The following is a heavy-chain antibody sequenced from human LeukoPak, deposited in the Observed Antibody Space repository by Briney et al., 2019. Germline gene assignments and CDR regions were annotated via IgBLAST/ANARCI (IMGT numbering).Heavy chain of an antibody. Sequence: PGGSLRLSCAASGFSFSSYNMNWVRQAPGKGPEWVSSITSSSSYIYYADSVKGRFTISRDNAKNSLYLQMDSLRVEDTAVYYCARHGTYYDILTGYYSSRRGAYYMDVWGKGTTVTISS. CDR2: ITSSSSYI. J-gene: IGHJ6*03. V-gene: IGHV3-21*06. CDR1: GFSFSSYN. CDR3: ARHGTYYDILTGYYSSRRGAYYMDV. D-gene: IGHD3-9*01.